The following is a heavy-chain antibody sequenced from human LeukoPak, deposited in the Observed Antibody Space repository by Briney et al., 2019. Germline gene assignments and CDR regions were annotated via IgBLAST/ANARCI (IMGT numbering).Heavy chain of an antibody. D-gene: IGHD1-26*01. Sequence: SETLSLTCTVSGGSISGYYWSWIRQPPGKGLEWIGYIYTSGSTNYNPSPKSRVTISVDTSKNQFSLRLSSVTAADTAMYFCARAYSRSYSHFDDWGQGTLVTVSS. CDR3: ARAYSRSYSHFDD. V-gene: IGHV4-4*09. J-gene: IGHJ4*02. CDR2: IYTSGST. CDR1: GGSISGYY.